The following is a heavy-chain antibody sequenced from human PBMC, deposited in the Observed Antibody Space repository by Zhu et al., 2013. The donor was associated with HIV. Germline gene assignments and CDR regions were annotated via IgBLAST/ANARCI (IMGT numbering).Heavy chain of an antibody. Sequence: QVQLVQSEAEMKRPGASVKVSCKASGFTFSVYYIHWVRQAPGQGPEWMGWINPSGDTNYAQRFQGRVTMTRDTSARTVYMELSSLRSEDTAVYYCGRDAHIAAGGTVSYYGMDVWGQGTTVTVSS. V-gene: IGHV1-2*02. J-gene: IGHJ6*02. D-gene: IGHD6-13*01. CDR2: INPSGDT. CDR3: GRDAHIAAGGTVSYYGMDV. CDR1: GFTFSVYY.